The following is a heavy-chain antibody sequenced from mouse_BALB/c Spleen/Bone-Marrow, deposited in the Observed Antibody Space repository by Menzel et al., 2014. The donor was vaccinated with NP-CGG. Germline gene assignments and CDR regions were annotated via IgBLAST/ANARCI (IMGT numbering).Heavy chain of an antibody. CDR1: GFTFSSYG. D-gene: IGHD1-1*01. J-gene: IGHJ2*01. V-gene: IGHV5-6-3*01. CDR2: ISSNGGST. Sequence: EVKLMESGGGLVQPGGSLKLSCAASGFTFSSYGMSWVRQTPDKRLELVATISSNGGSTYYPDSVKGRFTISRDNAKNTLYLQMSSLKSEDTAMYYCARDYYGSSFDYWGQGTTLTVS. CDR3: ARDYYGSSFDY.